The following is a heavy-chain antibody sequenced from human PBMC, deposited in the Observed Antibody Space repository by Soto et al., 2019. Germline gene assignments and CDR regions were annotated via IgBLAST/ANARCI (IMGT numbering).Heavy chain of an antibody. CDR3: ARGLRRQLLNWFDP. CDR1: GGSISSYY. CDR2: IYYIGST. V-gene: IGHV4-59*01. D-gene: IGHD2-2*01. J-gene: IGHJ5*02. Sequence: PSESLSGTCTLAGGSISSYYWSWIRQPPGKGLEWIGYIYYIGSTNYNPSLKSRVTISVDTSKNQFSLKLSSVTAADTAVYYCARGLRRQLLNWFDPHGERTLFTAS.